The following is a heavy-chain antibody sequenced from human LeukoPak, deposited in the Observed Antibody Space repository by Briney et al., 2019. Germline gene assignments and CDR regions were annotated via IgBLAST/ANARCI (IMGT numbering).Heavy chain of an antibody. CDR2: IYTSGST. V-gene: IGHV4-4*07. D-gene: IGHD3-10*01. CDR1: GGSISSYY. J-gene: IGHJ5*02. CDR3: ARVHYGSGSYSERKNWFEP. Sequence: SETLSLTCTVSGGSISSYYWSWVRQPAGKGLEWVGRIYTSGSTNYNPSLRSRVTMSVDTSKNQFSLKLSSVTAADTAVYYCARVHYGSGSYSERKNWFEPWGQGTLVTVSS.